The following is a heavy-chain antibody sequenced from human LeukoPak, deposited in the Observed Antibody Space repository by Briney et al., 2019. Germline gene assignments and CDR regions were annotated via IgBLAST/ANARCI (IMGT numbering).Heavy chain of an antibody. CDR2: IYYSGST. Sequence: PSETLSLTCTVSGGSISSGDYYWSWIRQPPGKGLEWIGYIYYSGSTNYNPSLKSRVTISVDTSRNQFSLRLNSVTAADTAVYYCARHYDSTGYYFDYWGQGTLVTVSS. CDR3: ARHYDSTGYYFDY. J-gene: IGHJ4*02. CDR1: GGSISSGDYY. V-gene: IGHV4-61*08. D-gene: IGHD3-22*01.